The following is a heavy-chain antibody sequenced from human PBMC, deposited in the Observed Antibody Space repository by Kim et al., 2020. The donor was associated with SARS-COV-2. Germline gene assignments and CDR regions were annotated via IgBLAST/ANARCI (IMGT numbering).Heavy chain of an antibody. CDR1: GFTFSSYA. Sequence: GGSLRLSCAASGFTFSSYAMSWVRQAPGKGLEWVSAISGSGGSTYYADSVKGRFTISRDNSKNTLYLQMNSLRAEDTAVYYCARQETLASYYGSGRDVGPWGQGTLVTVSS. CDR2: ISGSGGST. CDR3: ARQETLASYYGSGRDVGP. D-gene: IGHD3-10*01. J-gene: IGHJ5*02. V-gene: IGHV3-23*01.